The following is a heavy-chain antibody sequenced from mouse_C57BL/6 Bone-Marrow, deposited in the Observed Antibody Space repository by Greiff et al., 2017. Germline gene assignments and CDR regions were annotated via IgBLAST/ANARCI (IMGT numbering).Heavy chain of an antibody. CDR1: GFTFSDFY. V-gene: IGHV7-1*01. J-gene: IGHJ3*01. Sequence: EVKLVESGGGLVQSGRSLRLSCATSGFTFSDFYMEWVRQAPGKGLEWIAASRNKANDYTTEYSASVKGRFIVSRDTSQSILYLQMNALRAEDTAMYYCARDEDGNYTPFAYWGQGTLVTVSA. CDR3: ARDEDGNYTPFAY. D-gene: IGHD2-1*01. CDR2: SRNKANDYTT.